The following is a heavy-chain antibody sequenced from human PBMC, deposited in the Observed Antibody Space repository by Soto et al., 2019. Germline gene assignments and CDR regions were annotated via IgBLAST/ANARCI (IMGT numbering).Heavy chain of an antibody. D-gene: IGHD6-13*01. V-gene: IGHV4-34*01. CDR1: GGSFSGYY. CDR2: INHSGST. CDR3: ASSRVSLFDY. Sequence: QVQLQQWGAGLLKPSETLSLTCAVYGGSFSGYYWSWIRQPPGKGLEWIGEINHSGSTNYNPSLKSRVTISVDTSKNQFSLKLSSVTAADTAVYYCASSRVSLFDYRGQGTLVTVSS. J-gene: IGHJ4*02.